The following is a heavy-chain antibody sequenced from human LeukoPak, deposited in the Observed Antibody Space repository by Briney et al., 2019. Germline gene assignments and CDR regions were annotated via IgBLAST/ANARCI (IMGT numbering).Heavy chain of an antibody. J-gene: IGHJ4*02. CDR3: SDVSGSY. V-gene: IGHV3-21*01. Sequence: PGGSLRLSYAASGFTFSSYNMDWVRQAPGKGLEWVSFISSSSSHIYYADSVKGRFTISRDNAKNSLYLQMNSLRAEDTAVYYCSDVSGSYWGQGTLVTVSS. CDR2: ISSSSSHI. D-gene: IGHD3-10*01. CDR1: GFTFSSYN.